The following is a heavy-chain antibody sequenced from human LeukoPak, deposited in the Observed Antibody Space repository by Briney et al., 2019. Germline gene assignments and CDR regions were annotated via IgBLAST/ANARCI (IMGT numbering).Heavy chain of an antibody. Sequence: PGGSLRLSCAASGFTVSNNYMSWVRQAPGKGLEWVSVIYSGGSTYYADSVKGRFTISRDNSKNTLYLQMNSLRAEDTAVYYCARDGGGSSWYYFDYWGQGTLVTVSS. CDR1: GFTVSNNY. V-gene: IGHV3-66*01. J-gene: IGHJ4*02. CDR2: IYSGGST. D-gene: IGHD6-13*01. CDR3: ARDGGGSSWYYFDY.